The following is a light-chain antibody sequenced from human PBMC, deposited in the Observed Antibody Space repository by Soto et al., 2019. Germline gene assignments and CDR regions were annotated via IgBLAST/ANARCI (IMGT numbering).Light chain of an antibody. CDR3: MQGRQSYT. J-gene: IGKJ2*01. CDR2: KIS. CDR1: QSLVHSDGNTY. V-gene: IGKV2-30*02. Sequence: VVMTPSPLSLSVTLGQPASIPCRSSQSLVHSDGNTYLSGFQQRPGQSPRRLINKISTRDSGVPDRFRGSGSGTDFTLKISRVEAEDVGVYYGMQGRQSYTFGQGTRLDI.